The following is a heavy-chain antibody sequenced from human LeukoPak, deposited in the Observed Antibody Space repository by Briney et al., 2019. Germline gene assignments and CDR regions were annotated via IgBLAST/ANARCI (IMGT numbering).Heavy chain of an antibody. J-gene: IGHJ4*02. CDR1: GFTFSSYA. CDR3: ARNFVGSSTSDFDS. Sequence: PGGSLRLSCAASGFTFSSYAMSWVRQAPGKGLEWVSAIGGSGGSTNYADSVKGRFTISRDNSKNTLYLQMNSLRAEDTAVYYCARNFVGSSTSDFDSWGQGTQVTVSS. D-gene: IGHD2-2*01. V-gene: IGHV3-23*01. CDR2: IGGSGGST.